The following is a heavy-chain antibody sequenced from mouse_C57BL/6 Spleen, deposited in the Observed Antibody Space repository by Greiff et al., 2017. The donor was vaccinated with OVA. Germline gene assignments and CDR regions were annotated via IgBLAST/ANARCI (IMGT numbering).Heavy chain of an antibody. V-gene: IGHV1-54*01. CDR3: ARRESYDYWFAY. CDR1: GYAFTNYL. D-gene: IGHD2-4*01. Sequence: QVQLQQSGAELVRPGTSVKVSCKASGYAFTNYLIEWVKQRPGQGLEWIGVINPGSGGTNYNEKFKGKATLTADKSSSTAYMQLSSLTSEDSAVYFCARRESYDYWFAYWGQGTLVTVSA. J-gene: IGHJ3*01. CDR2: INPGSGGT.